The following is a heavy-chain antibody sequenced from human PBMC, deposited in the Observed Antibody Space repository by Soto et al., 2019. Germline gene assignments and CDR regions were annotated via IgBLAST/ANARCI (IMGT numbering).Heavy chain of an antibody. CDR3: AKDTYYDILTGYFDY. D-gene: IGHD3-9*01. V-gene: IGHV3-30*18. J-gene: IGHJ4*02. Sequence: QVQLVESGGGVVQPGRSLRLSCAASGFTFSSYGMHWVRQAPGKGLEWVAVISYDGSNKYYADSVKGRFTISRDNSKNTLYLQMNSLRAEDTAVYYGAKDTYYDILTGYFDYWGQGTLVTVSS. CDR2: ISYDGSNK. CDR1: GFTFSSYG.